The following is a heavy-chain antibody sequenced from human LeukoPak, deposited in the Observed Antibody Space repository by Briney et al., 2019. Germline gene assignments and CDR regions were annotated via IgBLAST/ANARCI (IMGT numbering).Heavy chain of an antibody. J-gene: IGHJ4*02. CDR2: ISYDGSNK. CDR1: GFTFSSYA. D-gene: IGHD3-9*01. CDR3: ARSPRYFDWFFDY. V-gene: IGHV3-30*04. Sequence: GGSLRLSCAASGFTFSSYAMHWVRQAPGKGLEWVAVISYDGSNKYYADSVKGQFTICRDNSKNTLYLQMNSLRAEDTAVYYCARSPRYFDWFFDYWGQGTLVTVSS.